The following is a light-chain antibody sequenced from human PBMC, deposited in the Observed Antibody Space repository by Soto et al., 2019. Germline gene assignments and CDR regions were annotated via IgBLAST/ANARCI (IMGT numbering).Light chain of an antibody. CDR3: QQYGSSPPIT. J-gene: IGKJ5*01. CDR2: DAS. V-gene: IGKV3-20*01. Sequence: PGQRSTLSCSASQSISTYLAWYQVKPGQPPRLLIYDASSRATGVPARFSGSGSGTDFTLTISRLEPQDFAVYYCQQYGSSPPITFGHGTRLEIK. CDR1: QSISTY.